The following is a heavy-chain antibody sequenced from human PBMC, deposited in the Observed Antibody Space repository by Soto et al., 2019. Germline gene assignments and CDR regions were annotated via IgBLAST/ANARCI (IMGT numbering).Heavy chain of an antibody. CDR3: AREVERWELLVGAFDI. CDR1: GGSISSYY. D-gene: IGHD1-26*01. Sequence: LTCTVSGGSISSYYWSWIRQPAGKGLEWIGRIYTSGSTNYNPSLKSRVTMSVDTSKNQFSLKLSSVTAADTAVYYCAREVERWELLVGAFDIWGQGTMVTVSS. J-gene: IGHJ3*02. CDR2: IYTSGST. V-gene: IGHV4-4*07.